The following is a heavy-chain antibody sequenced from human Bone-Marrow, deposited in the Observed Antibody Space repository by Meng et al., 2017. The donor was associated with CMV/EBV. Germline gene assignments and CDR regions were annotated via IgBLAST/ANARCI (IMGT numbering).Heavy chain of an antibody. CDR2: INANTGGT. V-gene: IGHV1-2*02. CDR1: VFTFMSAYY. J-gene: IGHJ4*02. D-gene: IGHD6-13*01. Sequence: ASVKVSCKASVFTFMSAYYMHWVRQAPGQGLEWMGWINANTGGTNYAQKFQGRVTMTRDKSLSTAYMESSSLKFDDAAVYYCARSMAASSPSDFWGQGTVVTVSS. CDR3: ARSMAASSPSDF.